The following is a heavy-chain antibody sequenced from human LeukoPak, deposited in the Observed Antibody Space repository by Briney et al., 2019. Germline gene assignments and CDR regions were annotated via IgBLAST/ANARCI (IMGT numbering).Heavy chain of an antibody. D-gene: IGHD6-19*01. Sequence: SETLSLTCTVSGGSISSYYWGWIRQPPGKGLEWIGSIYYSGSTYYNPSLKSRATISVDTSKNQFSLKLSSVTAADTAVYYCARPRSSGWTPQFDPWGQGTLVTVSS. V-gene: IGHV4-39*01. CDR1: GGSISSYY. CDR2: IYYSGST. CDR3: ARPRSSGWTPQFDP. J-gene: IGHJ5*02.